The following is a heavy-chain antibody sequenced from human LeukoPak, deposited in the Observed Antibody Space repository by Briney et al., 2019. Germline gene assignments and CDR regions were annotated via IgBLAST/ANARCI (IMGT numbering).Heavy chain of an antibody. CDR2: IWYDGSNK. CDR1: GFTFSSFG. CDR3: AKGPSDTAVATAFDY. J-gene: IGHJ4*02. V-gene: IGHV3-33*06. Sequence: PGGSLSLSCAASGFTFSSFGMYWVRQAPGKGLEWVAVIWYDGSNKYYVDSVKGRFTISRDNSKNTLYLQMNSLRAEDTAVYYCAKGPSDTAVATAFDYWGQGTLVTVSS. D-gene: IGHD5-18*01.